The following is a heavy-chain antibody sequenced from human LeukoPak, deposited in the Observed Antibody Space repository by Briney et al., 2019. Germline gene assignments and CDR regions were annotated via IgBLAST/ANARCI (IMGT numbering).Heavy chain of an antibody. J-gene: IGHJ6*02. CDR1: GFTFSNYW. D-gene: IGHD3-10*01. Sequence: GGSLRLSCAVSGFTFSNYWMHWVRQAPGKGLEWVSGISWNSGSIDYADSVKGRFTISRDNAKNSLYLQMNSLRAEDTALYYCAKDSYYGSGSPYGMDVWGQGTMVTVSS. CDR2: ISWNSGSI. CDR3: AKDSYYGSGSPYGMDV. V-gene: IGHV3-9*01.